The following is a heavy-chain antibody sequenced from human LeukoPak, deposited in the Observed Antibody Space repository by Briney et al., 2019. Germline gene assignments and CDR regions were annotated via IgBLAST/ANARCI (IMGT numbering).Heavy chain of an antibody. J-gene: IGHJ4*02. D-gene: IGHD2-15*01. CDR2: IKGDGSEK. V-gene: IGHV3-7*03. CDR3: ARDLGSGFDY. Sequence: GGSLRLSCAASGFTFTTYWMSWVRQAPGKGLEWVANIKGDGSEKQYVDSVKGRFTISRDNARNSLYLQMNSLRAEDTAVYYCARDLGSGFDYWGQGTLVTVSS. CDR1: GFTFTTYW.